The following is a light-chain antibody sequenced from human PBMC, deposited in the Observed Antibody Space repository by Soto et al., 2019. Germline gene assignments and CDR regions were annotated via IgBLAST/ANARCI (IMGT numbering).Light chain of an antibody. J-gene: IGKJ5*01. V-gene: IGKV1-9*01. CDR1: QGISSY. Sequence: DIQLTQSPSFLSASVGDRVTITCRASQGISSYLAWFQQKPGKAPKLLIYVASTLQSGVPSRFSGSGSGTEFTRTIGRLQPEDFSTYYCQQLNSYPITFGQGTRLEIK. CDR3: QQLNSYPIT. CDR2: VAS.